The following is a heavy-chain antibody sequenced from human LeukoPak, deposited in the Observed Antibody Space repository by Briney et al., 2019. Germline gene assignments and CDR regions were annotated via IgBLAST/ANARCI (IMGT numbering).Heavy chain of an antibody. D-gene: IGHD5-24*01. Sequence: GRSLRLSCAASGFTFSSYAMHWVRQAPGKGLEWVAVISYDGSNKYYADSVKGRFTISRDNSKNTLYLQMNSLRAEDTAVYYCARAGVVGYNSYDAFDIWGQGKMVTVSS. CDR1: GFTFSSYA. V-gene: IGHV3-30*01. CDR3: ARAGVVGYNSYDAFDI. J-gene: IGHJ3*02. CDR2: ISYDGSNK.